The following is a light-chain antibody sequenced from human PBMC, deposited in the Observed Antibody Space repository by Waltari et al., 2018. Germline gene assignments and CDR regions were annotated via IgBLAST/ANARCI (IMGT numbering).Light chain of an antibody. J-gene: IGKJ1*01. CDR1: QSVSRN. CDR2: GSS. CDR3: QQCNGSPWT. V-gene: IGKV3-15*01. Sequence: EIVMTQSPATLSVSPGERATLSCRASQSVSRNVAWYQQKPGQGPRLLIYGSSIRATGVPARFSGSGSGTEFTLTISSLQSEDFVVYYCQQCNGSPWTFGQGTKVEIK.